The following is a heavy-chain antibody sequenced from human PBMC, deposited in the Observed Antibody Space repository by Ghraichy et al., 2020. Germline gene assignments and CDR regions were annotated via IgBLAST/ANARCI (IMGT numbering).Heavy chain of an antibody. Sequence: SETLSLTCAVYGGSFSGYYWSWIRQPPGKGLEWIGEINHSGSTNYNPSLKSRVTISVDTSKNQFSLKLSSVTAADTAVYYCARWGSVARLFYYYYGMDVWGQGTTVTVSS. D-gene: IGHD5-12*01. CDR3: ARWGSVARLFYYYYGMDV. CDR1: GGSFSGYY. J-gene: IGHJ6*02. V-gene: IGHV4-34*01. CDR2: INHSGST.